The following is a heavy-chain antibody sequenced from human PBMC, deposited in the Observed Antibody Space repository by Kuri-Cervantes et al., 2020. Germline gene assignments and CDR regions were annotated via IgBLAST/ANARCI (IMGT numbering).Heavy chain of an antibody. J-gene: IGHJ4*02. CDR2: ISSSGSTI. CDR3: ASDWSHAPFDY. D-gene: IGHD3-3*01. Sequence: GESLKISCAASGFTFTSYGMNWVRQTPGKGLEWLSYISSSGSTIYYADSVKGRFTISRDNAKNSLYLQMNSLRAEDTAVYYCASDWSHAPFDYWGQGTPVTVSS. CDR1: GFTFTSYG. V-gene: IGHV3-48*04.